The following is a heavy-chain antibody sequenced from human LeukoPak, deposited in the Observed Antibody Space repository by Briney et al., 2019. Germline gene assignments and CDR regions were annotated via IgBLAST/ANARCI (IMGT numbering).Heavy chain of an antibody. V-gene: IGHV3-23*05. J-gene: IGHJ4*02. CDR3: ATLRLSDHFDY. D-gene: IGHD2-15*01. Sequence: GGSLRLSCAASGFTFSSYAMNWVRLSAGRGLEWVSAITDNGNITYYADSVQGRFTISRDNSKSTLYLQMNSLGVEDTAVYYCATLRLSDHFDYWGLGTLVTVSS. CDR1: GFTFSSYA. CDR2: ITDNGNIT.